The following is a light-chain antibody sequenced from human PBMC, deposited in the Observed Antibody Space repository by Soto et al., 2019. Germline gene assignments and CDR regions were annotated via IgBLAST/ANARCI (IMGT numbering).Light chain of an antibody. CDR2: AAS. V-gene: IGKV1-39*01. CDR1: QTITNY. Sequence: DIQMTQSPSSLSASVGDRVTITCRASQTITNYLNWYQLKPGKAPKLLIYAASTLLSGVPSRFTGGGSGTDFTLTIDSLQPEDFATYFCQQSYSSPWTFGQGTKVEI. J-gene: IGKJ1*01. CDR3: QQSYSSPWT.